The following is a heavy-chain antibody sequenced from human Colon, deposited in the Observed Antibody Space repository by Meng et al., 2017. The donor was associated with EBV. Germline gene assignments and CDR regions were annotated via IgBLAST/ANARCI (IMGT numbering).Heavy chain of an antibody. CDR2: IDDSGST. Sequence: QWQRQWSCPDLVKPSGTLSLTCGCAGVPIRSHIRWTCVRQPPGKGLDWIGDIDDSGSTNDNPSLNSRISISLDKSKNHFSLKVNSVTAADTAVYYCARGKQDAWELLAYWGQGALVTVSS. CDR1: GVPIRSHIR. V-gene: IGHV4-4*02. CDR3: ARGKQDAWELLAY. J-gene: IGHJ4*02. D-gene: IGHD1-26*01.